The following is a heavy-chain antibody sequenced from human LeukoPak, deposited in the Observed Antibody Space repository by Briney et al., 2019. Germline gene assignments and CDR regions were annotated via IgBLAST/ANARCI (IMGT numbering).Heavy chain of an antibody. CDR1: GGSISSSSYY. V-gene: IGHV4-39*01. CDR3: ARQGRAITFGGAIVTTTYY. J-gene: IGHJ4*02. D-gene: IGHD3-16*02. Sequence: SETLSLTCTVSGGSISSSSYYWGWIRQPPGKGLEWIGSIYYSGSTYYNPSLKSRVTISVDTSKNQFSLKLSSVTAADTAVYYCARQGRAITFGGAIVTTTYYWGQGTLVTVSS. CDR2: IYYSGST.